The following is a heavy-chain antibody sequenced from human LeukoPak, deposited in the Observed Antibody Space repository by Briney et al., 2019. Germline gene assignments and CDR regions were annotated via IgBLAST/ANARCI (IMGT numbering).Heavy chain of an antibody. Sequence: ASETLSLTCTVSGGSISNYYWSWIRQPPGKGLEWIGYIYYSGSTNYNPSLKSRVTISVDTSKNQFSLKLSSVTAADTAVYYCARSCGGDCYTDYWGQGTLVTVSS. V-gene: IGHV4-59*01. CDR2: IYYSGST. J-gene: IGHJ4*02. CDR1: GGSISNYY. D-gene: IGHD2-21*02. CDR3: ARSCGGDCYTDY.